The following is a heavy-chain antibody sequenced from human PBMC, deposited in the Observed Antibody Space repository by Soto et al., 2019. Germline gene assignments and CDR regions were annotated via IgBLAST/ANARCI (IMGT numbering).Heavy chain of an antibody. CDR1: GGTFSSYT. V-gene: IGHV1-69*02. CDR3: ARLPYYDSSGYWTQNYGMDV. J-gene: IGHJ6*02. Sequence: ASVKVSCKASGGTFSSYTISWVRQAPGQGLGWMGRIIPILGIANYAQKFQGRVTITADKSTSTAYMELSSLRSEDTAMYYCARLPYYDSSGYWTQNYGMDVWGQGTTVTVSS. CDR2: IIPILGIA. D-gene: IGHD3-22*01.